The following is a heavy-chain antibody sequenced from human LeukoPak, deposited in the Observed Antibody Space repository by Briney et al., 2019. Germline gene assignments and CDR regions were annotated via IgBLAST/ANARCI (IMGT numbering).Heavy chain of an antibody. D-gene: IGHD5-18*01. J-gene: IGHJ4*02. CDR1: GFTFGDYA. V-gene: IGHV3-49*04. CDR3: VRVVTRVIFDY. Sequence: QPGRSLRLSCTASGFTFGDYAMSWVCQAPGKGLEWVGFIRSKAYGGTTEYAASVKGRFTISRDDSKSIAYLQMNSLKTEDTAVYYCVRVVTRVIFDYWGQGTLVTVS. CDR2: IRSKAYGGTT.